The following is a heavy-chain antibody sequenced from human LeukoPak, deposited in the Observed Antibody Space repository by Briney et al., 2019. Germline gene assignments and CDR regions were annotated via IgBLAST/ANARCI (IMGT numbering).Heavy chain of an antibody. CDR2: INPNSGDT. CDR1: GYTFTDYY. D-gene: IGHD3-10*01. V-gene: IGHV1-2*02. CDR3: ARDRRGSFYFDY. Sequence: GASVKVSCKASGYTFTDYYLHWVRQAPGQGLEWMGWINPNSGDTDYAQKFQGRVTMTRDTSISTAYMELSRLRYDDTAVYYCARDRRGSFYFDYWGQGTLVTVSS. J-gene: IGHJ4*02.